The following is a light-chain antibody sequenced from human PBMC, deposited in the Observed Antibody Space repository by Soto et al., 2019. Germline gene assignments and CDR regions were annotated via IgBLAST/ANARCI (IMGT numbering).Light chain of an antibody. CDR2: LGS. Sequence: DIVMTQSPLSLPVTPGEPASISCRSSQSLLHSNGFNYLDWYVQKPGQSPQLLIYLGSNRASGVPDRSSGSGSGTDFTLKISRVEAEDVGVYYCMQALQTPFSFGPGTKVAIK. CDR3: MQALQTPFS. CDR1: QSLLHSNGFNY. J-gene: IGKJ3*01. V-gene: IGKV2-28*01.